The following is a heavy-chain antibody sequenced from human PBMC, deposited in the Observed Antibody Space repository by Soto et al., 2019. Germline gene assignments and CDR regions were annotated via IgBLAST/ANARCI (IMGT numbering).Heavy chain of an antibody. Sequence: SETLSLTCAVSGGSFSGYYWSWVRQTPGKGLEWIGDINHTGGSNYNPSLKSRVMISVDTAKTQFSLNVTSVTAAGTAVYYCAREVGYYSATRRNLSFDYWGQGTLVTFSS. J-gene: IGHJ4*02. CDR1: GGSFSGYY. CDR3: AREVGYYSATRRNLSFDY. V-gene: IGHV4-34*01. CDR2: INHTGGS. D-gene: IGHD2-2*01.